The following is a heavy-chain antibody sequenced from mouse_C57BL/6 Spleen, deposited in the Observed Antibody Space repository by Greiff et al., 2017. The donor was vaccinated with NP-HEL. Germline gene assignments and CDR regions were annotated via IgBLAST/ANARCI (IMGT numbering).Heavy chain of an antibody. D-gene: IGHD2-3*01. CDR3: ARSDGYYGYFDV. CDR1: GYAFTNYL. CDR2: INPGSGGT. Sequence: QVQLKESGAELVRPGTSVKVSCKASGYAFTNYLIEWVKQRPGQGLEWIGVINPGSGGTNYNEKFKGKATLTADKSSSTAYMQLSSLTSEDSAVYFCARSDGYYGYFDVWGTGTTVTVSS. V-gene: IGHV1-54*01. J-gene: IGHJ1*03.